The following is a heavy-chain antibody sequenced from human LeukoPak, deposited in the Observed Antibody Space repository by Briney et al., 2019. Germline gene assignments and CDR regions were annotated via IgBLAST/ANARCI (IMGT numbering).Heavy chain of an antibody. CDR1: GFTVSSNY. CDR2: IYSGGST. J-gene: IGHJ4*02. CDR3: ARDIMDSSWFDY. V-gene: IGHV3-53*05. Sequence: GGSLRLSCAASGFTVSSNYMSWVRQAPGKGLEWVSVIYSGGSTYYADSVKGRFTISRDNSKNTLYLQMNSLRAEDTAVYYCARDIMDSSWFDYWGQGTLVTVSS. D-gene: IGHD6-13*01.